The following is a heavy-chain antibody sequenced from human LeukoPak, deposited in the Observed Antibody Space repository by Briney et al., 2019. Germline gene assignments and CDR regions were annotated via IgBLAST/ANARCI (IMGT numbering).Heavy chain of an antibody. CDR1: RFTFDNYA. CDR3: AKTPPTMAVVGITYFDY. CDR2: ISASGGAT. D-gene: IGHD3-22*01. Sequence: GGSLRLSCAASRFTFDNYAMGWVRQASGKGLEWVSGISASGGATYYADSVKGRFTISRDNSKNTPYLQMNSLRAEDTAVYYCAKTPPTMAVVGITYFDYWGQGTLVAVSS. V-gene: IGHV3-23*01. J-gene: IGHJ4*02.